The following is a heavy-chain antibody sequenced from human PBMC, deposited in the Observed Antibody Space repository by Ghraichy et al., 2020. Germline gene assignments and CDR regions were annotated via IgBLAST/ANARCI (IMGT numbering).Heavy chain of an antibody. CDR2: INQDGSEK. Sequence: GGSLRLSCAASGFTFSSYWMTWVRQAPGKGLEWVANINQDGSEKYYVDSVKGRFTISRDNAKNSLYLQMNSLRAEDTALYYCARNRGQWLVYYFDYWGQGTPVTVSS. J-gene: IGHJ4*02. CDR1: GFTFSSYW. CDR3: ARNRGQWLVYYFDY. V-gene: IGHV3-7*01. D-gene: IGHD6-19*01.